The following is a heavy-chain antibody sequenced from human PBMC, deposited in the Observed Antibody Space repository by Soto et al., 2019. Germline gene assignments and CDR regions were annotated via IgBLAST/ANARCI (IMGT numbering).Heavy chain of an antibody. D-gene: IGHD3-16*01. CDR1: GGSVTNSSYY. Sequence: PSETLSLSCTVSGGSVTNSSYYWGWIRQSPGKGLEWIGSVYYRGRSYSKSSVKSRVTISVDTSKNQFSLNLNSVTASDTAVYFCVRHLITLITQAYFDYSCPAPLVS. CDR2: VYYRGRS. V-gene: IGHV4-39*01. J-gene: IGHJ4*02. CDR3: VRHLITLITQAYFDY.